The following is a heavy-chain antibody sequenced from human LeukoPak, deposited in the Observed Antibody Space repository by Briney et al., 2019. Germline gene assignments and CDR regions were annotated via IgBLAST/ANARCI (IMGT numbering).Heavy chain of an antibody. V-gene: IGHV3-21*01. CDR1: GFTFSTYS. CDR2: ISGSSIYI. J-gene: IGHJ4*02. CDR3: ARDPPYYDGSGYYYDY. Sequence: GGSLRLSCAASGFTFSTYSMNWVRQAPGKGLEWVSSISGSSIYIYYADSVKGRFTISRDNAKNSLYLQLNSLRAEDTALYYCARDPPYYDGSGYYYDYWGQGTLVTVSS. D-gene: IGHD3-22*01.